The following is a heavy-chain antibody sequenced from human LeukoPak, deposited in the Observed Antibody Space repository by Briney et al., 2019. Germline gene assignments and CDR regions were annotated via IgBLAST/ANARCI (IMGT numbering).Heavy chain of an antibody. CDR1: GFTFSSYA. CDR2: ISGSVGST. V-gene: IGHV3-23*01. Sequence: PGGSLRLSCAASGFTFSSYAMSWVRQAPGKGREGVSGISGSVGSTDYADSVKGRFTISRDNSKNTLYLQMNSLRADDTAVYYCAKGRDSSGYWFDYWGQGTLVTVSS. J-gene: IGHJ4*02. CDR3: AKGRDSSGYWFDY. D-gene: IGHD3-22*01.